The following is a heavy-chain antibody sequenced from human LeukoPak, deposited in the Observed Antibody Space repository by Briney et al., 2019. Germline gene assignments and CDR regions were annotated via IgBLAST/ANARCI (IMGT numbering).Heavy chain of an antibody. D-gene: IGHD5-24*01. V-gene: IGHV3-21*01. Sequence: GGSLRLSCAASGFTFSSYSMNWVRQAPGKGLEWVSSISSSSSYIYYADSVKGRFTISRDNAKNSLYLQMNSLSAEDTAVYYCARGSGGYNYEADYWGQGTLVTVSS. CDR3: ARGSGGYNYEADY. CDR1: GFTFSSYS. CDR2: ISSSSSYI. J-gene: IGHJ4*02.